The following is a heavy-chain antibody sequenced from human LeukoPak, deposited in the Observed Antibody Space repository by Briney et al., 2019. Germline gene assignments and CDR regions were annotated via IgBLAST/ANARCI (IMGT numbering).Heavy chain of an antibody. CDR1: GFSFSDYY. D-gene: IGHD3-22*01. CDR2: ISGSGSNT. Sequence: PGGSLRLSCAASGFSFSDYYMSWIRQAPGKGVEWVSYISGSGSNTKYADSVKGRFTISRDNAKNTLYLQMNSLRAEDTAVYYCARAASTYDILDYWGQGTLVTVSS. CDR3: ARAASTYDILDY. V-gene: IGHV3-11*06. J-gene: IGHJ4*02.